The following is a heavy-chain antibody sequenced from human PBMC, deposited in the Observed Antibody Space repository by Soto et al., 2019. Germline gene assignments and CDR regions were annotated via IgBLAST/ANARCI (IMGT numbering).Heavy chain of an antibody. V-gene: IGHV4-31*03. J-gene: IGHJ3*02. CDR1: GGSISSGGYY. D-gene: IGHD2-15*01. CDR3: ARGPYCSGGSCYRNAFDI. CDR2: IYYSGST. Sequence: SETLSLTCTVSGGSISSGGYYWSWIRQHPGKGLEWIGYIYYSGSTYYNPSLKSRVTISVDTSKNQFSLKLSSVTAADTAVYYCARGPYCSGGSCYRNAFDIWGQGTMVTVS.